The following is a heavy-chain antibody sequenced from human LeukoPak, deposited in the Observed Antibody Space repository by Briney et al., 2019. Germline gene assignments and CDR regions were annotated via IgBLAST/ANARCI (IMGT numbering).Heavy chain of an antibody. CDR3: ARIDYYDSGHAFDI. J-gene: IGHJ3*02. Sequence: PSETLSLTCTVSGGSISSSSYYWGWIRQPPGKGLEWIGRIYTSGSTNYNPSLKSRVIISVDTSKNGISLKLSSVTAADTAVYYCARIDYYDSGHAFDIWGQGTMVTVSS. CDR2: IYTSGST. D-gene: IGHD3-10*01. V-gene: IGHV4-39*07. CDR1: GGSISSSSYY.